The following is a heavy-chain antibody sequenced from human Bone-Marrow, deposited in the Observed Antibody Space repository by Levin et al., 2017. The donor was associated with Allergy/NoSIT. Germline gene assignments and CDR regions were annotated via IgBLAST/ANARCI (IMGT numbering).Heavy chain of an antibody. CDR3: ARDGSGSYYFY. CDR1: GFTFSTYW. Sequence: GESLKISCVASGFTFSTYWMSWVRQAPGKGLEWVANIKQDESEKNYVDSVKGRFTISRDNAKNSLYLQMNSLRAEDTAVYYCARDGSGSYYFYWGQGTLVTVSS. J-gene: IGHJ4*02. CDR2: IKQDESEK. D-gene: IGHD3-10*01. V-gene: IGHV3-7*04.